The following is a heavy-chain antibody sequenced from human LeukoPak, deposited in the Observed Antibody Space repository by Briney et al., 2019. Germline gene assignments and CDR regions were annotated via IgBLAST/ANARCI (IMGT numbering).Heavy chain of an antibody. J-gene: IGHJ4*02. V-gene: IGHV3-53*01. CDR3: ATRVSTSRSFDY. CDR2: IYSGGSK. Sequence: GGSLRLSCAPSGFIVSNNYMTWVRQAPGKGLEWVSVIYSGGSKYYADSVKGRFTISRDNSKNTLYLQMNSLRAEDTAVYYCATRVSTSRSFDYWGQGTLVTVSS. CDR1: GFIVSNNY.